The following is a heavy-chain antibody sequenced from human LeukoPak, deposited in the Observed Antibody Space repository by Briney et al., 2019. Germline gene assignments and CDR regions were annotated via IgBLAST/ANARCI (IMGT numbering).Heavy chain of an antibody. CDR1: GGSINSGSHY. CDR2: IYNSGSA. D-gene: IGHD4-11*01. J-gene: IGHJ3*02. Sequence: PSETLSLTCTVSGGSINSGSHYWSWIRQPAGKGLEWIGRIYNSGSANYNPSLKSRVTISVDTSKNQFSLKLSSVTAADTAVYYCASRDFSNRLIHDAFDIWGQGTMVTVSS. V-gene: IGHV4-61*02. CDR3: ASRDFSNRLIHDAFDI.